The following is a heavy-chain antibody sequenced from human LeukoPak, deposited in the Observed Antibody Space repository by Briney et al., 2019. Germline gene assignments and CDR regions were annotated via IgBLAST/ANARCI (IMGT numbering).Heavy chain of an antibody. Sequence: ASVKVSCKASGYTFTSYAMHWVRQAPGQRLEWMGWSNAGNGNTKYSQEFQGRVTITRDTSISTAYMELSSLRSDDTAVFYCAKSRGRTDGSGNYRYYFDYWGQGTLVTVSS. V-gene: IGHV1-3*02. CDR2: SNAGNGNT. CDR3: AKSRGRTDGSGNYRYYFDY. CDR1: GYTFTSYA. D-gene: IGHD3-10*01. J-gene: IGHJ4*02.